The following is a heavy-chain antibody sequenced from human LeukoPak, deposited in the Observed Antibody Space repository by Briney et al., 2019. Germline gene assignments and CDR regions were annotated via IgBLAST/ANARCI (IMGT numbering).Heavy chain of an antibody. V-gene: IGHV3-74*01. CDR1: GFDFSSNW. J-gene: IGHJ4*02. CDR3: AKDHYWSIDY. CDR2: IKGDGIST. D-gene: IGHD3-3*01. Sequence: GGSLRLSCAASGFDFSSNWMHWVRHAPGQGLVWVSRIKGDGISTNYADSVKGRFTISRDIAKNTLYLQMSSLRAEDTGVYYCAKDHYWSIDYWGRGTLVTVSS.